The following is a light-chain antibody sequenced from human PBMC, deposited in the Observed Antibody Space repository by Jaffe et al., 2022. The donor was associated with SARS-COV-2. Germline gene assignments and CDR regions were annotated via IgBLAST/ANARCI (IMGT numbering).Light chain of an antibody. CDR3: QAWDSSTYVV. J-gene: IGLJ2*01. CDR1: NLGDKY. CDR2: ADT. Sequence: SYELTQLPSVSVSPAQTATISCFGNNLGDKYVSWYQQKPGQSPTLVIYADTKRPSGIPERFSASISGSTATLTISGTQSMDEADYYCQAWDSSTYVVFGGGTKLTVL. V-gene: IGLV3-1*01.